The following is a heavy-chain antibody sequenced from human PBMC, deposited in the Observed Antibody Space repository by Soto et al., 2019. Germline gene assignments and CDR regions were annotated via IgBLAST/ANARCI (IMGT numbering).Heavy chain of an antibody. CDR2: FHYSENT. J-gene: IGHJ6*02. Sequence: QVQLQESGPGLVKPSETLSLTCTVSGGSISSGPYSWGWIRQPPGEGLEWIGTFHYSENTYYNPSLESRVTIXVXTXXNQVSLKVTSVTVADTAMYYCARLGGFCSSTSCYGFYGMDVWGQGTTVIVSS. D-gene: IGHD2-2*01. CDR3: ARLGGFCSSTSCYGFYGMDV. CDR1: GGSISSGPYS. V-gene: IGHV4-39*01.